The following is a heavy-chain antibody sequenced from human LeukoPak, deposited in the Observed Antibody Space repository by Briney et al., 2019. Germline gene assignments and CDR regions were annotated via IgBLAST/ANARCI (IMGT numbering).Heavy chain of an antibody. Sequence: ASVKVSCKTSGYTFTTCVITWVRQAPGQGLEWMGWISAYNGNTAYAQKFDGRVTVTTDTSTRTASMDLRSLGSDATAVYYCAIVDTTVGFDYWGQGTLVTVSS. CDR3: AIVDTTVGFDY. CDR1: GYTFTTCV. CDR2: ISAYNGNT. D-gene: IGHD5-18*01. V-gene: IGHV1-18*04. J-gene: IGHJ4*02.